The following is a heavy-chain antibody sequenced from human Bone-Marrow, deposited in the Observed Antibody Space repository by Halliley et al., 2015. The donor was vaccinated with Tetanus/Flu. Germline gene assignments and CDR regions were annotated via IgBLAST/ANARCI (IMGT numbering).Heavy chain of an antibody. CDR1: GYGFTSYW. V-gene: IGHV5-51*03. Sequence: QLVQSGAEVKKPGESLKISCTAFGYGFTSYWIGWVRQMPGKGLEWMGIIYPRDGETRYSPSFQGQVSISADKSISTAYLQWSSLQASDTAMYYCARVFSGTFSLLDYWGQGTLVTVSS. CDR2: IYPRDGET. CDR3: ARVFSGTFSLLDY. J-gene: IGHJ4*02. D-gene: IGHD1-26*01.